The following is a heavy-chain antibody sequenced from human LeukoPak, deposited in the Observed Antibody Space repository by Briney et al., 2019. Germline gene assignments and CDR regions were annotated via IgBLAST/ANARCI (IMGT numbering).Heavy chain of an antibody. V-gene: IGHV3-15*01. CDR3: TTTAHFREACGGDCYPEYYFDY. J-gene: IGHJ4*02. CDR1: RFTFRNSW. Sequence: GGSLRLSCAASRFTFRNSWMSWVRQAPGKGLEWVGRIKSKTDGGTTDYAAPVKGRFTISRDDSKNTLYLQMNSLKTEDTAVYYCTTTAHFREACGGDCYPEYYFDYWGQGTLVTVSS. CDR2: IKSKTDGGTT. D-gene: IGHD2-21*02.